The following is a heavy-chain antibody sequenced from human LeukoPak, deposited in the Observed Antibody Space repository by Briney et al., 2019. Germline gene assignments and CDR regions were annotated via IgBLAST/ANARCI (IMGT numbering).Heavy chain of an antibody. J-gene: IGHJ4*02. D-gene: IGHD3-22*01. Sequence: SETLSLTCTVSGGSISSYYWSWIRQPAGKGLEWIGRIYTSGSTNYNPSLKSRVTMSVDKSKNQFSLKLSSVTAADTAVYYCARASLNYDSSGYYYPPAFDYWGQGTLVTVSS. V-gene: IGHV4-4*07. CDR2: IYTSGST. CDR3: ARASLNYDSSGYYYPPAFDY. CDR1: GGSISSYY.